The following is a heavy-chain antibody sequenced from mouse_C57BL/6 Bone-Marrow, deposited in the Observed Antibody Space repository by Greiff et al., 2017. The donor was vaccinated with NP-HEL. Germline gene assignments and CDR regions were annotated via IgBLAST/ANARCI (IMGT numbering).Heavy chain of an antibody. V-gene: IGHV5-2*03. Sequence: EVMLVEPGGGLVQPGESLKLSCESYEYEFPSHDMSWVRPTPEKRLELVAAINSDGGSTYYPDTMERRFIISRDNTKKTLYLQMSSLRSEDTALYYCARLGVGGAMDYWGQGTSVTVSS. CDR1: EYEFPSHD. CDR2: INSDGGST. D-gene: IGHD1-1*02. J-gene: IGHJ4*01. CDR3: ARLGVGGAMDY.